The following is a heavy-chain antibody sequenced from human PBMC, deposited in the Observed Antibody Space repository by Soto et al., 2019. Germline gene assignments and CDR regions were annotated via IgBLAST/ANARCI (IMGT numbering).Heavy chain of an antibody. CDR1: GHTFTSYG. Sequence: GASVKVSCTASGHTFTSYGINWVRQAPGQGLEWMGWISAYNANTHYAQKLQGRVTMTTDTFTSTAYMELRSLRSDDTAVYYCARGENWFDPWGQGTLVTVSS. J-gene: IGHJ5*02. V-gene: IGHV1-18*01. CDR3: ARGENWFDP. CDR2: ISAYNANT.